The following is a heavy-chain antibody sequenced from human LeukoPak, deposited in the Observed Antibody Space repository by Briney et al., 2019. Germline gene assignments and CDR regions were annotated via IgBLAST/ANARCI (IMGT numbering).Heavy chain of an antibody. Sequence: GGSLRLSCAASGFTFSSYGMHWVRQAPGKGLEGVAVIWYDGSNKYYADSVKGRFTISRDNSKNTLYLQMNSLRAEDTAAYYCARDAIFRYCSGGSCPFDYWGQGTLVTVSS. D-gene: IGHD2-15*01. CDR1: GFTFSSYG. J-gene: IGHJ4*02. CDR3: ARDAIFRYCSGGSCPFDY. V-gene: IGHV3-33*01. CDR2: IWYDGSNK.